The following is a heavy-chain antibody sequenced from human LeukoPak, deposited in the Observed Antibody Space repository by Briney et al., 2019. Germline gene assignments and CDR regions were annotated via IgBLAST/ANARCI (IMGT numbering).Heavy chain of an antibody. D-gene: IGHD2-2*01. J-gene: IGHJ4*02. V-gene: IGHV1-2*06. CDR1: GYTFTDYY. CDR3: ARRYLDY. Sequence: ASVKVSCKASGYTFTDYYLHWVRQAPGQGLEWMGRINPSSGDTNYAQDFQDRVTMTRDTSITTAYMELSSLRSDDTAMYYCARRYLDYWGQGTLVTVSS. CDR2: INPSSGDT.